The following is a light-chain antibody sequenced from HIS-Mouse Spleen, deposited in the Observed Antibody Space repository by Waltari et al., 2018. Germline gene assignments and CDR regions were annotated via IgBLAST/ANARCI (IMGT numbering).Light chain of an antibody. Sequence: QSALPQPRSVSGSPGQSVTIPCPGTISDVGCYNYVPWYQQHPGKAPKLMIYDVSKRPSGVPDRFSGSKSGNTASLTISGLQAEDEADYYCCSYAGSYTLVFGGGTKLTVL. CDR2: DVS. CDR3: CSYAGSYTLV. V-gene: IGLV2-11*01. CDR1: ISDVGCYNY. J-gene: IGLJ2*01.